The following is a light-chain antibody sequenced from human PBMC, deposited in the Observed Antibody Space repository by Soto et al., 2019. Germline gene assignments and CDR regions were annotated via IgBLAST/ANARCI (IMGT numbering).Light chain of an antibody. CDR3: QQYDNLTPYT. CDR1: QDISNY. J-gene: IGKJ2*01. CDR2: DAS. V-gene: IGKV1-33*01. Sequence: DIQMTQSPSSLSASVGDRVTITCQASQDISNYLNWYQQKPGKAPKLLIYDASNLETGVPSRFSRSGSGTDFTFTISSLQPEDIATYYCQQYDNLTPYTFGQGTKLEIK.